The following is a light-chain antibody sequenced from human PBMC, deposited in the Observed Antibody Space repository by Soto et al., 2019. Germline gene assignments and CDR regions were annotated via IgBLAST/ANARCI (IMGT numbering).Light chain of an antibody. CDR3: QHYNSYSGT. J-gene: IGKJ1*01. CDR2: KAS. V-gene: IGKV1-5*03. Sequence: DVQMSQSPSTLSASVGHRVTITYLASQSISSWLAWYQQKPGKAPKLLIYKASILKSGVPSRFSGSGSGTEFTLTISSLQPDDFATYYCQHYNSYSGTFGQGTKVDIK. CDR1: QSISSW.